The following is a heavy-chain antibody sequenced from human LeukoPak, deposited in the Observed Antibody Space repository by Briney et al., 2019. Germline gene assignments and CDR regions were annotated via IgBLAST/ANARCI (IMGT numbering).Heavy chain of an antibody. Sequence: SETLSLTCTVSGGSIDSYYWSWIRQPPGKGLEWIGYIYYTGSTEYHPSLKSRVTISLDTSKNQFSLKLTSVTAADTAVYYCARVYQSAEYYFDYWGPGNLVRVSS. CDR3: ARVYQSAEYYFDY. V-gene: IGHV4-59*01. CDR2: IYYTGST. D-gene: IGHD2-2*01. J-gene: IGHJ4*02. CDR1: GGSIDSYY.